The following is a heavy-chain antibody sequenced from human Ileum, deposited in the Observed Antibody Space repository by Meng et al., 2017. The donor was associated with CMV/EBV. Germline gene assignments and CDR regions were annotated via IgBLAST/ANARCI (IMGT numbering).Heavy chain of an antibody. CDR3: ARFRIAALGNLFDP. CDR1: GASISSGDYY. Sequence: PAAGPLLVHPSKTLSLSCTVSGASISSGDYYWSWIRQPPGKGLEWIGYIFFSGNTYYNPSLNNRVIISIDTPRNQFSLKVDSVTAADTAVYYCARFRIAALGNLFDPWGHGTLVTVSS. D-gene: IGHD6-13*01. CDR2: IFFSGNT. J-gene: IGHJ5*02. V-gene: IGHV4-30-4*08.